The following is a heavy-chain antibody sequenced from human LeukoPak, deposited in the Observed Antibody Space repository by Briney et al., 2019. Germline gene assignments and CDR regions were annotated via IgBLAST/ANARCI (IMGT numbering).Heavy chain of an antibody. D-gene: IGHD2-2*01. CDR1: GGAITSGGYY. J-gene: IGHJ4*02. V-gene: IGHV4-30-4*08. CDR3: ASSKYQLLEHFDY. Sequence: SETLSLTCTVSGGAITSGGYYWTWIRQHPEKGLEWIGYIYYSGTTRSGNTYYNPSLKSRVTISVDKSKNQFSLKLSSVTAADTAVYYCASSKYQLLEHFDYWGQGTLVTVSS. CDR2: IYYSGTT.